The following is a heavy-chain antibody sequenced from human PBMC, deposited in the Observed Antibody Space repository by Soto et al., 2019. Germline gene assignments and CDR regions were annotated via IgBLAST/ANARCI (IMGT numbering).Heavy chain of an antibody. Sequence: SETLSLTCAVYGGSFNDYYWSWIRQPPGKGLEWIGEINHTGHNNYNPSLKSRVTISVDTSKNQFSLKLSSVTAADTAVYYCNTDQGYSYGYEIGWFDPWGQGTLVTVPS. CDR3: NTDQGYSYGYEIGWFDP. J-gene: IGHJ5*02. D-gene: IGHD5-18*01. V-gene: IGHV4-34*03. CDR2: INHTGHN. CDR1: GGSFNDYY.